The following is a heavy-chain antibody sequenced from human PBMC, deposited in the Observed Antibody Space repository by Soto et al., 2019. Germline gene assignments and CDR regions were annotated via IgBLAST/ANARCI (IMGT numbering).Heavy chain of an antibody. Sequence: SVKVSCKASGGTFSSYAISWVRQAPGQGLEWMGGIIPIFGTANYAQKFQGKVTITADESTSTAYMELSSLRSEDTAVYYCARELYYYDSSGADDAFDIWGQGTMVTVSS. D-gene: IGHD3-22*01. CDR1: GGTFSSYA. CDR2: IIPIFGTA. CDR3: ARELYYYDSSGADDAFDI. V-gene: IGHV1-69*13. J-gene: IGHJ3*02.